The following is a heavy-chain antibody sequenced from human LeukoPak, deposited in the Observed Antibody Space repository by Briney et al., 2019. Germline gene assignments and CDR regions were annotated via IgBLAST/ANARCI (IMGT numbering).Heavy chain of an antibody. V-gene: IGHV3-23*01. Sequence: GGSLRLSCSASGFTFSDYAMGWVRQAPGKGLEWVSAVSGGSSNTYYADSVKGRFTISRDNSKNTLYLQMNSLRAEDTAVYYCAKYSHDSSGSYDYWGQGTLVTVSS. CDR3: AKYSHDSSGSYDY. J-gene: IGHJ4*02. CDR2: VSGGSSNT. CDR1: GFTFSDYA. D-gene: IGHD3-22*01.